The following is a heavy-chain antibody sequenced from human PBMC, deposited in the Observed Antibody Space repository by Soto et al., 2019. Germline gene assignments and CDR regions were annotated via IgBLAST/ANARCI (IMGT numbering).Heavy chain of an antibody. CDR1: GFTFSDYA. V-gene: IGHV3-30*18. Sequence: VQLVESGGGVVQPGRSLRLSCAASGFTFSDYAMHWVRQAPGKGLEWVAVVSHDGRNTHYADSVKGRFTIPRDSSKNTVSLEMTRLRAEDTAVYYCAKGGGQWLVTSGFNYWGQGALVTVSS. D-gene: IGHD6-19*01. CDR2: VSHDGRNT. J-gene: IGHJ4*02. CDR3: AKGGGQWLVTSGFNY.